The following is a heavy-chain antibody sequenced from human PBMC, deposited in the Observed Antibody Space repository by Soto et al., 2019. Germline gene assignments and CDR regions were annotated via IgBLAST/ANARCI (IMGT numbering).Heavy chain of an antibody. CDR2: INPNSGGT. D-gene: IGHD5-18*01. Sequence: GASVKVSCKASGYTFTGYYMHWVRQAPGQGLEWMGWINPNSGGTNYAQKFQGRVTMTRDTSISTAYMELSRLRSDDAAVYYCAGETAMVFYYYYYYGMDVWGQGTTVTVSS. CDR1: GYTFTGYY. CDR3: AGETAMVFYYYYYYGMDV. V-gene: IGHV1-2*02. J-gene: IGHJ6*02.